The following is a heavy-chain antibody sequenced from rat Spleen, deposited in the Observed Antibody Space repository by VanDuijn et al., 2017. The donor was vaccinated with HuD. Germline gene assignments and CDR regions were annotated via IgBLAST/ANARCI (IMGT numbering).Heavy chain of an antibody. V-gene: IGHV2-19*01. Sequence: QVQLKESGPGLVQPSQTLSLTCTVSGFSLTDYSVHWVRQPPGKGLEWMGRIQSGGSTDYNSALKSRLSISRDTSKSQVFLKMNSLQTNDTGTYYCTRDLYDFDHWGQGVMVTVSS. D-gene: IGHD1-11*01. CDR2: IQSGGST. CDR1: GFSLTDYS. CDR3: TRDLYDFDH. J-gene: IGHJ2*01.